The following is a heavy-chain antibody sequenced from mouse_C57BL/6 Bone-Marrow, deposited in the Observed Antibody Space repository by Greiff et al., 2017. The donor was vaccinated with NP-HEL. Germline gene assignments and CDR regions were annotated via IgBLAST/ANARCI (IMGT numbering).Heavy chain of an antibody. Sequence: VQLQQSGPELVKPGASVKISCKASGYTFTDYYMNWVKQSHGKSLEWIGDINPNNGGTSYNQKFKGKATLTVDKSSSTAYMELRSLTSEDSAVYYCARSLLRWGYFDVWGTGTTVTVSS. CDR3: ARSLLRWGYFDV. CDR2: INPNNGGT. J-gene: IGHJ1*03. CDR1: GYTFTDYY. V-gene: IGHV1-26*01. D-gene: IGHD1-1*01.